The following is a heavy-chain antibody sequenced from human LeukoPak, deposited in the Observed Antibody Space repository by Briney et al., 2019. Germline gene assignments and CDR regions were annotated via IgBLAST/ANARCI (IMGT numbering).Heavy chain of an antibody. CDR1: GFTFSSYG. J-gene: IGHJ4*02. Sequence: PGGSLRLSCAASGFTFSSYGMSWVRQAPGKGLEWVSAISGSGGSTYYADSVKGRFTISRDNSKNTLYLQMNSLRAEDTAVYYCASRAGAYSHPYDYWGQGTLVTVSS. D-gene: IGHD4/OR15-4a*01. CDR3: ASRAGAYSHPYDY. CDR2: ISGSGGST. V-gene: IGHV3-23*01.